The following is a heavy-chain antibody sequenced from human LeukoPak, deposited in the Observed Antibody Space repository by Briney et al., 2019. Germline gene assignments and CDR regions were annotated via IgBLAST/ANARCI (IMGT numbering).Heavy chain of an antibody. CDR2: ISPNSGDT. CDR1: GYTFTGYY. J-gene: IGHJ3*02. V-gene: IGHV1-2*07. CDR3: ARVPPGDTFGI. Sequence: ASVKVSCKASGYTFTGYYVHWVRQAPGQGLEWMGWISPNSGDTHFAHKFQGRVTMTRDTSINTVYMELSSLRSDDTAVYLCARVPPGDTFGIWGQGTMVTVSS.